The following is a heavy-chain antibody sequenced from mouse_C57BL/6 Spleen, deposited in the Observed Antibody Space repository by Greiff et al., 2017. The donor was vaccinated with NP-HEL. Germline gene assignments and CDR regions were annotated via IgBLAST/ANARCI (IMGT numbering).Heavy chain of an antibody. J-gene: IGHJ3*01. Sequence: QVQLQQSGAELVRPGTSVKMSCKASGYTFTNYWIGWAKQRPGHGLEWIGDIYPGGGYTNYNEKFKGKATLTADKSTSTTYMQFSSLTSEDSAIYCCARYGGSSSWFAYWGQGTLVTVSA. D-gene: IGHD1-1*01. V-gene: IGHV1-63*01. CDR3: ARYGGSSSWFAY. CDR2: IYPGGGYT. CDR1: GYTFTNYW.